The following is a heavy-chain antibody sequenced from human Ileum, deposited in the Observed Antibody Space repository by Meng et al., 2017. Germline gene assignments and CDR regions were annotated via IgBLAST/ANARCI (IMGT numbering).Heavy chain of an antibody. CDR2: IDHSGIA. Sequence: QGQLQPWGDGLLKPAESLCLTGAVYGASVSGYDGNWIRQPPVKGLELIGEIDHSGIANYDPSLKSRVTMSADASKKQFSLKLSSVTAADTAVYYCARGRMGGSAWWGPGTLVTVSS. V-gene: IGHV4-34*01. CDR3: ARGRMGGSAW. CDR1: GASVSGYD. D-gene: IGHD1-26*01. J-gene: IGHJ4*02.